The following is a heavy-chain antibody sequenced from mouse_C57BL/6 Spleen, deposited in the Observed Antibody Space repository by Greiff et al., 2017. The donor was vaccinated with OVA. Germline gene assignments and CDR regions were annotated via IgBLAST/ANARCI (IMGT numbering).Heavy chain of an antibody. J-gene: IGHJ4*01. CDR2: IRSKSNNYAT. CDR3: VRQGIYYYGSSYVDAMDY. CDR1: GFSFNTYA. V-gene: IGHV10-1*01. Sequence: EVQLQESGGGLVQPKGSLKLSCAASGFSFNTYAMNWVRQAPGKGLEWVARIRSKSNNYATYYADSVKDRFTISRDDSESMLYLQMNNLKTEDTAMYYCVRQGIYYYGSSYVDAMDYWGQGTSVTVSS. D-gene: IGHD1-1*01.